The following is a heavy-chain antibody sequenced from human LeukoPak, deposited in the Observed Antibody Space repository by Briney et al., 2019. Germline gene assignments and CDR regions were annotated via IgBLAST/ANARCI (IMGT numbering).Heavy chain of an antibody. J-gene: IGHJ4*02. D-gene: IGHD3-9*01. V-gene: IGHV3-74*01. CDR1: GFTFSSYW. CDR2: INSDGSST. Sequence: GGSLRLSCAASGFTFSSYWMHWVRQAPGKGLVWVSRINSDGSSTSYADSVKGRFTISRDNAKNFLYLQMNSLRAEDTALYYCAKDRDILTGYLDYWGQGTLVTVSS. CDR3: AKDRDILTGYLDY.